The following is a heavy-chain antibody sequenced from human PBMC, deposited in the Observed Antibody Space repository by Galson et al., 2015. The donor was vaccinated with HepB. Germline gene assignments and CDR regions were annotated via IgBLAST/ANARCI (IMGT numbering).Heavy chain of an antibody. CDR2: IIPIFGTA. CDR3: ARALDGGVVILDDAFDI. Sequence: SVKVSCKASGGTFSSYAISWVRQAPGQGLEWMGGIIPIFGTANCAQKFQGRVTITADESTSTAYMELSSLRSEDTAVYYCARALDGGVVILDDAFDIWGQGTMVTVSS. V-gene: IGHV1-69*13. J-gene: IGHJ3*02. D-gene: IGHD3-3*01. CDR1: GGTFSSYA.